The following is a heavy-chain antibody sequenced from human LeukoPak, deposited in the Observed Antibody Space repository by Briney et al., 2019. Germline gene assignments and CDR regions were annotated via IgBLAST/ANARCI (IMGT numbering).Heavy chain of an antibody. J-gene: IGHJ4*02. V-gene: IGHV3-48*03. D-gene: IGHD6-19*01. CDR2: ISSSGSTI. CDR3: ARLDGVAVAGTGVRSS. CDR1: GFTFSSYE. Sequence: AGGSLRLSCAASGFTFSSYEMNWVRQAPGKGLEWVSYISSSGSTIYYADSVKGRFTISRDNAKNSLYLQMNSLRAEETAVYYCARLDGVAVAGTGVRSSWGQGTLVTVSS.